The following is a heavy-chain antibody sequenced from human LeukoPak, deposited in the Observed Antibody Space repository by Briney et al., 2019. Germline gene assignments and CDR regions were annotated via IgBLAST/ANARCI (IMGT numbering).Heavy chain of an antibody. D-gene: IGHD1-26*01. CDR1: GGTFSSYT. V-gene: IGHV1-69*02. J-gene: IGHJ3*02. Sequence: SVKVSCKASGGTFSSYTISWVRQAPGQGLEWMGRIIPILGIANYAQKFQGRVTITADKSTSTAYMELSSLRSEGTAVYYCASESGSYNDAFDIWGQGTMVTVSS. CDR3: ASESGSYNDAFDI. CDR2: IIPILGIA.